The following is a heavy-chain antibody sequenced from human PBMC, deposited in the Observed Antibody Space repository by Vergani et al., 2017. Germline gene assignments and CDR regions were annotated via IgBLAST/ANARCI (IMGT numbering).Heavy chain of an antibody. CDR2: IYYSGST. Sequence: QVQLQESGPGLVKPSETLSLTCTVSGASVSSDNYYWSWIRQPPGKGLEWIGYIYYSGSTNYNPSLKSRVTISVDTSKNQFSLKLSSVTAADTAVYYCASLTVTTEAGDFDYWGQGTLVTVSS. J-gene: IGHJ4*02. CDR3: ASLTVTTEAGDFDY. CDR1: GASVSSDNYY. V-gene: IGHV4-61*01. D-gene: IGHD4-17*01.